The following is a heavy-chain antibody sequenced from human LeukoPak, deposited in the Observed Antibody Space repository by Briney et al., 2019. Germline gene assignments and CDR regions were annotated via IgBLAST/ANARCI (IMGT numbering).Heavy chain of an antibody. Sequence: GGSLRLSCAASGFTFSNAWMSWVRQAPGKGLEWVANIKQDGSEKYYVDSVKGRFTIPRDNAKNSLYLQMNSLRAEDTAVYYSSLEGSSWYRYFQHWGQGTLVTVSS. V-gene: IGHV3-7*05. CDR3: SLEGSSWYRYFQH. D-gene: IGHD6-13*01. CDR2: IKQDGSEK. J-gene: IGHJ1*01. CDR1: GFTFSNAW.